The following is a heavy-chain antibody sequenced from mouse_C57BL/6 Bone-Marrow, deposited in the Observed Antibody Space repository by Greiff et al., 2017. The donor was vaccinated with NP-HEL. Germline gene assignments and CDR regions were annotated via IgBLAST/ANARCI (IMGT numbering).Heavy chain of an antibody. V-gene: IGHV1-18*01. Sequence: EVQLQQSGPELVKPGASVKIPCKASGYTFTDYNMDWVKQSHGKSLEWIGDINPNNGGTIYNQKFKGKATLTVDKSSSTAYMELRSLTSEDTAVYYCARWIYYGSSYGAMDYWGQGTSVTVSS. CDR1: GYTFTDYN. J-gene: IGHJ4*01. CDR2: INPNNGGT. CDR3: ARWIYYGSSYGAMDY. D-gene: IGHD1-1*01.